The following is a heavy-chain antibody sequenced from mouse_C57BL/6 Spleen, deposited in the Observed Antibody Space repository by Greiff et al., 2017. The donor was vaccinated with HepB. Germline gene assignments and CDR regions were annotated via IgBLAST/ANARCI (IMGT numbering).Heavy chain of an antibody. CDR2: IWGDGST. V-gene: IGHV2-3*01. J-gene: IGHJ1*03. D-gene: IGHD1-1*01. Sequence: QVQLQQSGPGLVAPSQSLSITCTVSGFSLTSYGVSWVRQPPGKGLEWLGVIWGDGSTNYHSALISRLSISKDNSKSQVFLKLNSLQTDDTATYYGAKQAITTVVAHWYFDVWGTGTTVTVSS. CDR1: GFSLTSYG. CDR3: AKQAITTVVAHWYFDV.